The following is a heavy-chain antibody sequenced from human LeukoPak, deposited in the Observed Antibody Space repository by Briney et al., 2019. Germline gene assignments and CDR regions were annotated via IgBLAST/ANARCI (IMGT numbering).Heavy chain of an antibody. CDR3: ARGRGRAAAVPYNWFDP. CDR1: GGSFSGYY. CDR2: INHSGST. J-gene: IGHJ5*02. V-gene: IGHV4-34*01. Sequence: SETLSLTCAVYGGSFSGYYWSWIRQPPGKGLEWIGEINHSGSTNYNPSLKSRVTISVDTSKNQFSLKLSSVIAADTAVYYCARGRGRAAAVPYNWFDPWGQGTLVTVSS. D-gene: IGHD6-13*01.